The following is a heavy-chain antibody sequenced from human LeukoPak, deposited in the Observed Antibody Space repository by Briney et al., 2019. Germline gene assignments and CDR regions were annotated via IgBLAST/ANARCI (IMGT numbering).Heavy chain of an antibody. Sequence: PGGSLRLSCAASGFTFSASWMTWVRQAPGKGLEWVANIDQDGGEQYYVDSVKGRFTISRDNAKNSLYLQMNSLSAEDTAVYYCARVWAMSTLDYWGQGTLVTVSS. D-gene: IGHD2/OR15-2a*01. CDR1: GFTFSASW. V-gene: IGHV3-7*01. J-gene: IGHJ4*02. CDR2: IDQDGGEQ. CDR3: ARVWAMSTLDY.